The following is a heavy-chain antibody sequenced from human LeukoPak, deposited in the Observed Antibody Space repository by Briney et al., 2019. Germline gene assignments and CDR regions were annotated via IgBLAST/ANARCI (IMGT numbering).Heavy chain of an antibody. CDR3: ARNAGSGFYYYFDS. V-gene: IGHV3-23*01. CDR2: VSGSGAHT. J-gene: IGHJ4*02. CDR1: GFTFSSYA. D-gene: IGHD3-22*01. Sequence: GGSLRLSCAASGFTFSSYAMTWVRQAPGKGLQWVSAVSGSGAHTYYADSVKGRFTISRDNAKNSLYLQMNSLRAEDTAFYYCARNAGSGFYYYFDSWGQGTLVTVSS.